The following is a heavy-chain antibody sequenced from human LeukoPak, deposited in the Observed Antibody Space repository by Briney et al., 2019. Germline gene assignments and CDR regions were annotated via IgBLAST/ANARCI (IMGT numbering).Heavy chain of an antibody. CDR1: GFTFSSHT. V-gene: IGHV3-21*01. Sequence: PGGSLRLSCAASGFTFSSHTMNWVRQAPGKGLEWVSSISSTSTSIYYADSVKGRFTISRDNAKNSLYLQMNSLRAEDTAVYFCAREISYGDYPSGDAFDNWGQGTMVTVSS. D-gene: IGHD4-17*01. CDR2: ISSTSTSI. J-gene: IGHJ3*02. CDR3: AREISYGDYPSGDAFDN.